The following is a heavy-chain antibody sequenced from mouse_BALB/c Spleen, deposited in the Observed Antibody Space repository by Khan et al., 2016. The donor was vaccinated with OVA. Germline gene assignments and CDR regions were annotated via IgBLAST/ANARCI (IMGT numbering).Heavy chain of an antibody. V-gene: IGHV1-63*02. Sequence: VQLQESGAELVRPGTSVKMSCKAAGYTFTKYWIGWVKQRPGHGLEWIGDIYPGSGNTNYNERFKGRATLTADTSSSTAYMHLSRLTSEDSAIYYCARPYYYGSSYDTMDAWGQGTSVTVSS. D-gene: IGHD1-1*01. CDR2: IYPGSGNT. CDR3: ARPYYYGSSYDTMDA. J-gene: IGHJ4*01. CDR1: GYTFTKYW.